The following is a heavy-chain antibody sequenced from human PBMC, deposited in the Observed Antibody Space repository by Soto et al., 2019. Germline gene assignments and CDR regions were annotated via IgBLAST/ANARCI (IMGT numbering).Heavy chain of an antibody. Sequence: VGSLRLSCAASGFTFSSSAMHWVRQAPGKGLEWVAVISYDGAYQDYADSVKGRFTISKDISKNTLYLQMDSLRPADTAVYYCAKVPHYDILTGYYYYFDYWGQGTLVTVSS. D-gene: IGHD3-9*01. V-gene: IGHV3-30-3*01. J-gene: IGHJ4*02. CDR2: ISYDGAYQ. CDR1: GFTFSSSA. CDR3: AKVPHYDILTGYYYYFDY.